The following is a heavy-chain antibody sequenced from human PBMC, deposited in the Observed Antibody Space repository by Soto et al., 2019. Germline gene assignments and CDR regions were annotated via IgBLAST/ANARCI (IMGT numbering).Heavy chain of an antibody. J-gene: IGHJ4*02. CDR1: GFTFSSYA. D-gene: IGHD6-25*01. V-gene: IGHV3-23*01. CDR2: ISGSGGST. CDR3: AKDRLAPTSPFDL. Sequence: EVQLLESGGGLVQPGGSLRLSCAASGFTFSSYAMSWVRQAPGKGLEWVSDISGSGGSTYYADSVKGRFTISRDNSKNTLYLQMNSLRAEDTAVYYCAKDRLAPTSPFDLWGQGTLVTVSS.